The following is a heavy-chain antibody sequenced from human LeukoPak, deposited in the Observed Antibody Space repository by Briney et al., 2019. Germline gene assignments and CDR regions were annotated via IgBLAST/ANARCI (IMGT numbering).Heavy chain of an antibody. CDR2: IYYSGRT. CDR1: GGSISNNDYY. J-gene: IGHJ3*02. V-gene: IGHV4-39*01. Sequence: SETLSLTCAVSGGSISNNDYYWAWIRQPPGKGLEWIGTIYYSGRTYYDPSLKSRVTISVDTPKNQFSLKLNSVTAADTAMYYCVRHDRLGLFGAFDIWGQGTMVTVSS. D-gene: IGHD3-10*02. CDR3: VRHDRLGLFGAFDI.